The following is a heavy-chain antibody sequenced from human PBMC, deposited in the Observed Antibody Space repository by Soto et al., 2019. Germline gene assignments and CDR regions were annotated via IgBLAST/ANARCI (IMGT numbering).Heavy chain of an antibody. CDR1: GYTVTKYW. CDR2: IYPDDSDT. V-gene: IGHV5-51*01. D-gene: IGHD3-9*01. J-gene: IGHJ4*02. Sequence: GASLKISCQASGYTVTKYWVGWVRQMPGKGLEWMGIIYPDDSDTRYSPSFQGHVTISADKSISTAYLQWSSLKASDSATYYCARRDMLTGYVYFDYWGQGTQLTVSS. CDR3: ARRDMLTGYVYFDY.